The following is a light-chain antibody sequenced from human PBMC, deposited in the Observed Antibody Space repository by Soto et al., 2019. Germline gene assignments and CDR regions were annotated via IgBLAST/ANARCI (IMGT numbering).Light chain of an antibody. V-gene: IGLV1-44*01. CDR1: SSNIGSNT. J-gene: IGLJ2*01. Sequence: QSVLTQPPSASGTPGQRVTISCSGSSSNIGSNTVNWYQQLPGTAPKLLTYSDNQRPSGVPDRFSGSKSGTSASLAISGLQSEDEAHYYCAAWDDSLSGVVFGGGTKVTVL. CDR3: AAWDDSLSGVV. CDR2: SDN.